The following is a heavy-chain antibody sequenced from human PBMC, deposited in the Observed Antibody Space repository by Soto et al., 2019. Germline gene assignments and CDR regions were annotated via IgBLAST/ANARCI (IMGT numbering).Heavy chain of an antibody. CDR3: ERDLLWNVQGSYDLFAP. CDR1: GGSFSGYY. Sequence: SETLSLTCAVYGGSFSGYYWSWIRQPPGKGLEWIGEINHSGSTNYNPSLKSRVTISVDTSKNQFSLKLSSVTAADTAVYYCERDLLWNVQGSYDLFAPPGQGTLVTVSS. D-gene: IGHD1-1*01. V-gene: IGHV4-34*01. J-gene: IGHJ5*02. CDR2: INHSGST.